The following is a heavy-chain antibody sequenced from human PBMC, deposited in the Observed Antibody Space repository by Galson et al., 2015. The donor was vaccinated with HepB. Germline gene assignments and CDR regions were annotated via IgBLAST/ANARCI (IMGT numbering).Heavy chain of an antibody. CDR1: GFTFSSYA. D-gene: IGHD3-22*01. Sequence: SLRLSCAASGFTFSSYAMSWVRQAPGKGLEWVSAISGSGGSTYYADSVKGRFTISRDNSKNTLYLQMNSLRAEDTAVYYCVFYYDSSGYYPKIYFDYWGQGTLVTVSS. CDR3: VFYYDSSGYYPKIYFDY. J-gene: IGHJ4*02. CDR2: ISGSGGST. V-gene: IGHV3-23*01.